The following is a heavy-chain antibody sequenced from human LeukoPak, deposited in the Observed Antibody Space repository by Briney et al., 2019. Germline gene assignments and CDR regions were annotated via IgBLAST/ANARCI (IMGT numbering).Heavy chain of an antibody. CDR2: ISSTSSTI. CDR1: GFTFSSYG. CDR3: ARPTSGFYKF. D-gene: IGHD3-10*01. Sequence: GGSPRLSCVASGFTFSSYGMSWVRQSLGKGLEWVSYISSTSSTIYYADSVKGRFTISRDNARNSLYLQMNSLRDEDTAVYYCARPTSGFYKFWGQGTLVTVSS. V-gene: IGHV3-48*02. J-gene: IGHJ4*02.